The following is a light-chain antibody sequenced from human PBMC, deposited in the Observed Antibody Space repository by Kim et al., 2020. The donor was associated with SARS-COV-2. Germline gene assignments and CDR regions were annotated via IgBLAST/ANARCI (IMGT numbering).Light chain of an antibody. V-gene: IGKV3-11*01. J-gene: IGKJ5*01. CDR3: QHRSTWPLT. CDR2: DAS. CDR1: QSVSSY. Sequence: EIVLTQSPATLSLSPGERATLSCRASQSVSSYLAWYQQKPGQAPRLLIYDASNRTTGIPARFSGSGSGTDFTLTISSLEPEDFAVYYCQHRSTWPLTFGQGARREIK.